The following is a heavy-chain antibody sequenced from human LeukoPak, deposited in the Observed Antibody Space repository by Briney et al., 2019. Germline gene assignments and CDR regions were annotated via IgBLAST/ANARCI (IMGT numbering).Heavy chain of an antibody. V-gene: IGHV1-69*05. CDR1: GGTFSSYA. J-gene: IGHJ3*02. CDR2: IIPIFGTA. Sequence: LVKVSCKASGGTFSSYAISWVRQAPGQGLEWMGGIIPIFGTANYAQKFQGRVTITTDESTSTAYMELSSLRSEDTAVYYCASSLPLRYCSSTSCYSHAFDIWGQGTMVTVSS. D-gene: IGHD2-2*02. CDR3: ASSLPLRYCSSTSCYSHAFDI.